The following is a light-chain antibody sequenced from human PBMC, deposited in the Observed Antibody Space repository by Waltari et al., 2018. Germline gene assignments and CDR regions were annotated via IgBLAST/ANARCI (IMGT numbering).Light chain of an antibody. V-gene: IGKV1-16*01. CDR1: QDISNY. CDR2: TAS. Sequence: DIRMTQSPSSLSASVGDRVTITCRASQDISNYLAWFQQKPGQAPKSLMYTASSLQSGVPSGFSGSGSGTDFTLTISSLQPEDFATYYCQQYNSYPLTFGGGTKVDIK. CDR3: QQYNSYPLT. J-gene: IGKJ4*01.